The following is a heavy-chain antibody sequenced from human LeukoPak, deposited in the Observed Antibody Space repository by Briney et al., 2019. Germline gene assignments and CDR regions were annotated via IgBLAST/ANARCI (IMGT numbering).Heavy chain of an antibody. D-gene: IGHD1-7*01. V-gene: IGHV4-39*01. CDR3: ARRESGTMMDV. Sequence: SETLSLTCTVSGGSITRGNYYWVWIRQPPGKGLEWIGTIYYSGSAYYSPSLKSRVTISVDPSNNQFSLRLSSVTAADTAMYYCARRESGTMMDVWGKGTTVTISS. CDR1: GGSITRGNYY. CDR2: IYYSGSA. J-gene: IGHJ6*04.